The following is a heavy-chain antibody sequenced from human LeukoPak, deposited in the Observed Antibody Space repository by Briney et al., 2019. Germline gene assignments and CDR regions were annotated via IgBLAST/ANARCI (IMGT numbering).Heavy chain of an antibody. CDR2: VGAGGGST. Sequence: GGSLRLSCAASGFSFSTYAMSWVRQAPGKGLEFVSSVGAGGGSTYYADSVKGRFTISRDNAKNSLYLQMNSLRAEDTAVYYCARGGRKAVAGTPNWFDPWGQGTLVTVSS. CDR1: GFSFSTYA. CDR3: ARGGRKAVAGTPNWFDP. J-gene: IGHJ5*02. V-gene: IGHV3-23*01. D-gene: IGHD6-19*01.